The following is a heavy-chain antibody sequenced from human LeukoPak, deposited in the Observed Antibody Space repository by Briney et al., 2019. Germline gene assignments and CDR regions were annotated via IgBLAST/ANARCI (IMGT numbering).Heavy chain of an antibody. J-gene: IGHJ4*02. D-gene: IGHD2-15*01. CDR2: IQYDGSNE. CDR3: ARDRTLRYCGGGSCHSLEY. V-gene: IGHV3-30*02. CDR1: AFIFRSYG. Sequence: GGSLRLSCAASAFIFRSYGMHWVRQAPGKGLEWVAYIQYDGSNEQYADSVKGRFSISRDSSKNILYLQMNSVRVEDTAVYYCARDRTLRYCGGGSCHSLEYWGQGTLVTVSS.